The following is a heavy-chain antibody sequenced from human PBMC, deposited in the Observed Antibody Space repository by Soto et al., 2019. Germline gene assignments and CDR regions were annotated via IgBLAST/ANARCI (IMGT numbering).Heavy chain of an antibody. J-gene: IGHJ5*02. CDR3: ARGMPVYYGSGSYPLPNWFDP. CDR2: IYTSGST. Sequence: QVQLQESGPGLVKPSETLSLTCTVSGGSISSYYWSWIRQPAGKGLEWIGRIYTSGSTNYNPSLTGRVTMSVDTSKSPFSLKLSSVAAADTAVYYCARGMPVYYGSGSYPLPNWFDPWGQGTLVTVSS. D-gene: IGHD3-10*01. V-gene: IGHV4-4*07. CDR1: GGSISSYY.